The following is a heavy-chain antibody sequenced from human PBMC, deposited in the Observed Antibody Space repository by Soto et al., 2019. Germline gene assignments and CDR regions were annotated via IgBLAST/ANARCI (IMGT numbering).Heavy chain of an antibody. CDR2: ISSSSSYI. J-gene: IGHJ4*02. CDR3: ARGGRTPTAMVDY. CDR1: GFTFGSYS. D-gene: IGHD5-18*01. V-gene: IGHV3-21*01. Sequence: GVLRLSCAASGFTFGSYSMNWVRQAPGKGLEWVSSISSSSSYIYYADSVKGRFTISRDNAKNSLYLQMNSLRAEDTAVYYCARGGRTPTAMVDYWGQGTLVTVSS.